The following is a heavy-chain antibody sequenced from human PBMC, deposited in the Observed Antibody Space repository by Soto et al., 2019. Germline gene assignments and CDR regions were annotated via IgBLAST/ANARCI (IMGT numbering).Heavy chain of an antibody. D-gene: IGHD1-20*01. CDR3: ARDPQYNWNEASDACDS. CDR2: ISSSGSTI. CDR1: GFTFSDYY. V-gene: IGHV3-11*01. J-gene: IGHJ3*02. Sequence: QVQLVESGGGLVKPGGSLRLSCAASGFTFSDYYMSWIRQAPGNGLDCVSYISSSGSTIYYADSVKGRFTISRDNAKNSLYMPMNRLRAEDTAVYYCARDPQYNWNEASDACDSWGQGTMVTVSS.